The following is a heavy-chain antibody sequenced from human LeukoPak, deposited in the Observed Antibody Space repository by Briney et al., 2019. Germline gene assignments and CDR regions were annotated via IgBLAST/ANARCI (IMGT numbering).Heavy chain of an antibody. CDR2: INPNSSGT. D-gene: IGHD3-22*01. V-gene: IGHV1-2*02. Sequence: ASVKVSCKASGYTFTAYYMHWVRQAPGQGLEWMRWINPNSSGTNYAQKFQGRVTMTRDTSISTAYMELSRLRSDDTAVYYCARGAYDSRVEGDYWGQGTLVTVSS. CDR1: GYTFTAYY. J-gene: IGHJ4*02. CDR3: ARGAYDSRVEGDY.